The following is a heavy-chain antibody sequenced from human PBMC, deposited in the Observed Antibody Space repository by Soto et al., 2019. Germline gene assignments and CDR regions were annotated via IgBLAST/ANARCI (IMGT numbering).Heavy chain of an antibody. D-gene: IGHD3-22*01. CDR2: ISAYNGNT. J-gene: IGHJ6*02. Sequence: QVQLVPSGAEVKKPGASVKVSCKASGYTFTSYGISWVRQAPGQGLEWMGWISAYNGNTNDAQKLQGRVTMTTDTSTSTDYMELRSLRSDDTAVYYCAREAGSSGYYDYYYYGMDVWGQGTTVTVSS. V-gene: IGHV1-18*01. CDR1: GYTFTSYG. CDR3: AREAGSSGYYDYYYYGMDV.